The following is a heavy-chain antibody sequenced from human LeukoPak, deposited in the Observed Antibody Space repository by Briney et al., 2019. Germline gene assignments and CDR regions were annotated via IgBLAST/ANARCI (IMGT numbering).Heavy chain of an antibody. CDR2: INHSGST. CDR3: ARGDPFIWYYDILTGYRKYNWFDP. J-gene: IGHJ5*02. CDR1: GGSFSGYY. Sequence: SETLSLTCAVYGGSFSGYYWSWIRQPPGKGLEWIGEINHSGSTNYNPSLKSRVTISVDTSKNQFSLKLSPVTAADTAVYYCARGDPFIWYYDILTGYRKYNWFDPWGQGTLVTVSS. V-gene: IGHV4-34*01. D-gene: IGHD3-9*01.